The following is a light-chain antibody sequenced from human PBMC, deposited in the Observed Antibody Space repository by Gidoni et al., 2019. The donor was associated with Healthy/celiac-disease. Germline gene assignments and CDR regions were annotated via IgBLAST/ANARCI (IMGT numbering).Light chain of an antibody. CDR2: DVS. CDR1: SSDVGGYNY. Sequence: QSALTQPAAVSGSPGQSITISCPVTSSDVGGYNYVSWYQQHPGKAPKLKIYDVSNRPSGVSNRFSGSKSGNTASLTISGLQAEDEADYYCSSYTSSSSYVFGTGTKVTVL. CDR3: SSYTSSSSYV. V-gene: IGLV2-14*01. J-gene: IGLJ1*01.